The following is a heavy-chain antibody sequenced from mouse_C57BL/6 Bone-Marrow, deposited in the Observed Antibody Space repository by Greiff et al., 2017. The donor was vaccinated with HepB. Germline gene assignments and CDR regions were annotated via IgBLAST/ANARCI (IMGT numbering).Heavy chain of an antibody. Sequence: EVQLKESGAELVRPGASVKLSCTASGFNIKDDYMHWVKQRPEQGLEWIGWIDPENGDTEYASKFQGKATITADTSSNTAYLQLSSLTSEDTAVYYCTTAHSSGYNRRFDYWGQGTTLTVSS. D-gene: IGHD3-2*02. V-gene: IGHV14-4*01. CDR3: TTAHSSGYNRRFDY. CDR2: IDPENGDT. CDR1: GFNIKDDY. J-gene: IGHJ2*01.